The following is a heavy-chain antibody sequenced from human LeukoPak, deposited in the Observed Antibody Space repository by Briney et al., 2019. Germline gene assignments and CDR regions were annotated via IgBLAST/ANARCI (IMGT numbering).Heavy chain of an antibody. CDR2: IYYSGST. CDR1: GGSISNNNYY. J-gene: IGHJ5*02. V-gene: IGHV4-61*05. CDR3: ARHGQYYDILTGYYEPWFDP. Sequence: SETLSLTCTVSGGSISNNNYYWAWIRQPPGKGLEWIGYIYYSGSTNYNPSLKSRVTISVDTSKNQFSLKLSSVTAADTAVYYCARHGQYYDILTGYYEPWFDPWGQGTLVTVSS. D-gene: IGHD3-9*01.